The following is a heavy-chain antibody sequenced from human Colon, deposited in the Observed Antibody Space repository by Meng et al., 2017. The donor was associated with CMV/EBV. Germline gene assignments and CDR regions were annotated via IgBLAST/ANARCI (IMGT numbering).Heavy chain of an antibody. CDR3: ARDLQLST. V-gene: IGHV3-48*03. D-gene: IGHD5-18*01. CDR2: IASSSGTI. J-gene: IGHJ5*02. Sequence: GESLKISCAASGFPFSSYEMNWVRQPPGKGLEWVSSIASSSGTIYYADSVKGRFTIFRDNAKNSLHLQMNSLRADDTAVYYCARDLQLSTWGQGTLVTVSS. CDR1: GFPFSSYE.